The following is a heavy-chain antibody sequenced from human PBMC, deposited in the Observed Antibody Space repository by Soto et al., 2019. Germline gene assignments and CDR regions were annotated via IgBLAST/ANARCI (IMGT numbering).Heavy chain of an antibody. CDR2: ISWNSGSI. Sequence: GGSLRLSCAAAGFTCDDYAMHWVRQAPGKGLEWVSGISWNSGSIDYADSVKGRFTISRDNSRNTLYLQMNSLRAEDTAVYYCAKTPFIVATAPFDYWGQGTLVTVSS. CDR3: AKTPFIVATAPFDY. D-gene: IGHD5-12*01. V-gene: IGHV3-9*01. CDR1: GFTCDDYA. J-gene: IGHJ4*02.